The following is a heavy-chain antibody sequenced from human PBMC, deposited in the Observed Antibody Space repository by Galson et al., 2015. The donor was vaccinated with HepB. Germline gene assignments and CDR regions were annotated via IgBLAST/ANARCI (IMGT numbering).Heavy chain of an antibody. CDR3: ARDHSGDFWSGFRDRDYYYYYMDV. V-gene: IGHV1-3*01. CDR1: GYTFTSYA. CDR2: INAGNGNT. D-gene: IGHD3-3*01. Sequence: SVKVSCKASGYTFTSYAMHWVRQAPGQRLEWMGWINAGNGNTKYSQKFQGRVTITRDTSASTAYMELSSLRSEDTAVYYCARDHSGDFWSGFRDRDYYYYYMDVWGKGTTVTVSS. J-gene: IGHJ6*03.